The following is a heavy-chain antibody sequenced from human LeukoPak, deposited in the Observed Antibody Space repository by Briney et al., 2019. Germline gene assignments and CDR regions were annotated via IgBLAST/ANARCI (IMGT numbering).Heavy chain of an antibody. Sequence: SETLSLTCTVSGGSISSYYWSWIRQPPGKGLEWIGYIYYSGSTNYNPSLKSRVTISVDTSKNRFSLKLSSVTAADTAVYYCARGYDYVWGSLLDYWGQGTLVTVSS. CDR2: IYYSGST. V-gene: IGHV4-59*01. D-gene: IGHD3-16*01. CDR1: GGSISSYY. CDR3: ARGYDYVWGSLLDY. J-gene: IGHJ4*02.